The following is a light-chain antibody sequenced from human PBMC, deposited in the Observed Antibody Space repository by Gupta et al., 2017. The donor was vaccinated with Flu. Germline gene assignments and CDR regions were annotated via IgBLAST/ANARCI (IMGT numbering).Light chain of an antibody. CDR1: QDIRND. V-gene: IGKV1-17*01. CDR3: LYDHFNEIS. J-gene: IGKJ4*01. CDR2: GAS. Sequence: DIQMTQSPSSLSASVGDRVIITCRASQDIRNDLGWYRQKPGKAPERLIYGASSLQSGVPSRFSGSGSGTEFILTISSLQPEDFATYFCLYDHFNEISFGGGTKVEIK.